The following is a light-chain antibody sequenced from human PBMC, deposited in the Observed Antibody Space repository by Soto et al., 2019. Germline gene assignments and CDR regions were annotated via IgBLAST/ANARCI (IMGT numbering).Light chain of an antibody. CDR3: MQALQTPRT. CDR2: LGS. J-gene: IGKJ1*01. V-gene: IGKV2-28*01. CDR1: QSLLHSNGYNC. Sequence: DLVMTQSPLSLPVTPGEPASISCRSSQSLLHSNGYNCLDWYLQKPGQSPQLLIYLGSSRASGVPDRFSGSGSGTDFTLKISSVEAEDVGVYYCMQALQTPRTFGQGTKVEIK.